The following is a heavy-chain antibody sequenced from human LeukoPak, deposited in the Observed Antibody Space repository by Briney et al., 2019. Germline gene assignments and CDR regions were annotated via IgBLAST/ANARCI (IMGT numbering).Heavy chain of an antibody. Sequence: TSETLSLTCSVSGGSISSSSYYWGWIRQPPGKGLEWIGGIYYSGSTYYNPSLKSRVTISVDTSKNQFSLRLTSVSASDTAVYYCARRDMAVAGNRCFDPWGKGTLVTVSS. CDR3: ARRDMAVAGNRCFDP. V-gene: IGHV4-39*01. J-gene: IGHJ5*02. D-gene: IGHD6-19*01. CDR1: GGSISSSSYY. CDR2: IYYSGST.